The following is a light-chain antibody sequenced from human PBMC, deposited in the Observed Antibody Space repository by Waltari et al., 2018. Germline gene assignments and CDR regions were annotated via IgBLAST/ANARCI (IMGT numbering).Light chain of an antibody. J-gene: IGLJ2*01. V-gene: IGLV1-44*01. CDR2: ATD. CDR1: SSNIGSKG. CDR3: ATWDDSLNGPV. Sequence: QSVLTQPPSASGTPGQRVTLSCSASSSNIGSKGVSWYQQFPGTAPRLLIFATDQRPSGVSDRFSASKSGTSASLAISGLHSEDGAVYYCATWDDSLNGPVVGGGTTLTVL.